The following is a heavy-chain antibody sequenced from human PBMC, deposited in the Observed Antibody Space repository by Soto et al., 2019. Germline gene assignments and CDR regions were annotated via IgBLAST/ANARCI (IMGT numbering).Heavy chain of an antibody. Sequence: LSCAASGFTVSSRYMSWVRQAPGKGLEWVSVIYTDGRTFYADSVEGRFTISRDNSKNTLYLQMDSLRAEDTAVYYCARGVTVGVTETDSWGQGKLVTVSS. J-gene: IGHJ4*02. V-gene: IGHV3-53*01. CDR2: IYTDGRT. CDR3: ARGVTVGVTETDS. CDR1: GFTVSSRY. D-gene: IGHD1-26*01.